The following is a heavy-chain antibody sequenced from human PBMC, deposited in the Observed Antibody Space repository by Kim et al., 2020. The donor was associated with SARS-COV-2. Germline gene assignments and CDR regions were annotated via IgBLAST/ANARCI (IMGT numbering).Heavy chain of an antibody. J-gene: IGHJ4*02. D-gene: IGHD3-10*01. Sequence: GGSLRLSCAASGFTFSNYAMSWVRQAPGKGLEWVSAISGGGVSTYYADSVKGRFTISRDNSENTLYLHMNSLTADDTALYFCAKGRELLWFGELFFHWGQGTLVTVSS. CDR1: GFTFSNYA. CDR3: AKGRELLWFGELFFH. V-gene: IGHV3-23*01. CDR2: ISGGGVST.